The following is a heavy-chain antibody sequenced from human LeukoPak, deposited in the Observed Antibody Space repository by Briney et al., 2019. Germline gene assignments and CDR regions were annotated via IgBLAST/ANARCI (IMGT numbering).Heavy chain of an antibody. V-gene: IGHV3-30-3*01. Sequence: PGGSLRLSCVASGFXFSNYAIHWVRQAPGKGLEWVAVISYDGNNKYYADSVKGRFTISRDSAKNSLYLQMNSLRAEDTAVYYCVRVEFGYSSSWYNYWGQGILVTVSS. CDR2: ISYDGNNK. CDR1: GFXFSNYA. J-gene: IGHJ4*02. D-gene: IGHD6-13*01. CDR3: VRVEFGYSSSWYNY.